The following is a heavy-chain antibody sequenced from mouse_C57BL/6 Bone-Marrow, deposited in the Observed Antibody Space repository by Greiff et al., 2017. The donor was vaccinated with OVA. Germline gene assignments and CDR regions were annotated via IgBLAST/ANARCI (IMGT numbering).Heavy chain of an antibody. CDR3: ARDSYDYDFGD. V-gene: IGHV5-4*01. CDR2: ISDGGSYP. D-gene: IGHD2-4*01. J-gene: IGHJ2*01. CDR1: GFTFSSYA. Sequence: EVKLVESGGGLVKPGGSLKLSCAASGFTFSSYAMSWVRQTPEKRLEWVATISDGGSYPSSPDNVKGRFTISRDNAKNNLYLQMSHLKSEDTAMYYCARDSYDYDFGDWGEGTTLTVSS.